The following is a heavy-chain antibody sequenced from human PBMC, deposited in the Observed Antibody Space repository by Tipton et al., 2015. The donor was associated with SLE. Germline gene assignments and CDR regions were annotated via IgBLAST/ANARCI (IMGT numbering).Heavy chain of an antibody. CDR3: ARDYGAPTEY. D-gene: IGHD3-10*01. CDR2: INTDGIIT. J-gene: IGHJ4*02. CDR1: GFTFSADW. Sequence: GSLRLSCATSGFTFSADWMHWVRQAPGKGLLWVSRINTDGIITSYADFVKGRFTISRDNAKNTLYLQLNSLRVEDTAVYYCARDYGAPTEYWGRGTLVTVSS. V-gene: IGHV3-74*01.